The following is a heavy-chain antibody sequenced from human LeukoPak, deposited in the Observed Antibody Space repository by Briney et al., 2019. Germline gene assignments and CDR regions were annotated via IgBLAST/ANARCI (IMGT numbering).Heavy chain of an antibody. V-gene: IGHV4-59*01. J-gene: IGHJ4*02. Sequence: PSETLSLTCTVSGGSISSYYWSWIRQPPGKGLEWIGYIYYSGSTNYNPSLKSRVTISVDTSKNQFSLKLSSVTAADTAVYYWAREAGGSSGYGYFDYWGQGTLVTVSS. CDR3: AREAGGSSGYGYFDY. CDR2: IYYSGST. D-gene: IGHD3-22*01. CDR1: GGSISSYY.